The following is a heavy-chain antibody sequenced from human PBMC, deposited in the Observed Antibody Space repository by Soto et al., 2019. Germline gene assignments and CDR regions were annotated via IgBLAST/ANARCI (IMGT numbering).Heavy chain of an antibody. CDR1: GGTFSSYA. J-gene: IGHJ4*02. Sequence: SVKVSCKASGGTFSSYAISWVRQVPGQGLEWMGGIIPIFGTANYAQKFQGRVTITADESTSTAYMELSSLRSEDTAVSYCARVGWETTSPLIDYWGQRTLVTVSS. CDR3: ARVGWETTSPLIDY. D-gene: IGHD1-26*01. CDR2: IIPIFGTA. V-gene: IGHV1-69*13.